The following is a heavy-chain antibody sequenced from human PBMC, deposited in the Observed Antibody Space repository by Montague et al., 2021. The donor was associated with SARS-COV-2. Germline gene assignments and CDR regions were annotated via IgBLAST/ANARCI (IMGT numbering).Heavy chain of an antibody. CDR1: GGPISRSSYY. V-gene: IGHV4-39*01. D-gene: IGHD6-19*01. CDR2: THYSGTG. J-gene: IGHJ4*02. Sequence: SETLSLTCSVSGGPISRSSYYWGWIRQSPGKGLEWLGTTHYSGTGDHNASLKRRIILFIDTSKDQLSLKLTSVTAADTGVYFCARLQSFNQVSGWVHFANWGQGILVTVSS. CDR3: ARLQSFNQVSGWVHFAN.